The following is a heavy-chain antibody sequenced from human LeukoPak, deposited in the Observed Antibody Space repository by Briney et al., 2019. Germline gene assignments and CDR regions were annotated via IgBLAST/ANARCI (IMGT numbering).Heavy chain of an antibody. CDR3: AKGALLRFGELFFDY. CDR1: GFTFTSHW. D-gene: IGHD3-10*01. CDR2: INSDGSST. Sequence: GGGLTLSCACSGFTFTSHWMHWVRQPPGKGLVGVSRINSDGSSTTYADSVKGRFTISRDNSKNTLYLQMNSLRAEDTAVYYCAKGALLRFGELFFDYWGQGTLVTVSS. V-gene: IGHV3-74*01. J-gene: IGHJ4*02.